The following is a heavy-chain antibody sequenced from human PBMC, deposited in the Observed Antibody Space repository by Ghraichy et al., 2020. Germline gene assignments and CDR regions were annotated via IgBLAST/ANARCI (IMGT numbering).Heavy chain of an antibody. D-gene: IGHD5-12*01. Sequence: SVKVSCKASGGTFSSYTISWVRQAPGQGLEWMGRIIPILGIANYAQKFQGRVTITADKSTSTAYMELSSLRSEDTAVYYCARVGAGPGWLRPATDDYWGQGTLVTVSS. CDR3: ARVGAGPGWLRPATDDY. CDR1: GGTFSSYT. V-gene: IGHV1-69*02. CDR2: IIPILGIA. J-gene: IGHJ4*02.